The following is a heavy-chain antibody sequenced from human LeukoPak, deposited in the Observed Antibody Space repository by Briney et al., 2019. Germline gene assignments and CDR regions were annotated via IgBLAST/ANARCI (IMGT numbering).Heavy chain of an antibody. V-gene: IGHV3-48*03. CDR2: ISSSGSTI. Sequence: QPGGSLRLSCAASGFTFSSYEMNWVRQAPGKGLEWVSYISSSGSTIYYADSVKGRFTISRDNAKNSLYLQTNSLRAEDTAVYYCARDQLSYYYDTLPFFYYVMDVWGQGTTVTVSS. J-gene: IGHJ6*02. CDR3: ARDQLSYYYDTLPFFYYVMDV. D-gene: IGHD3-22*01. CDR1: GFTFSSYE.